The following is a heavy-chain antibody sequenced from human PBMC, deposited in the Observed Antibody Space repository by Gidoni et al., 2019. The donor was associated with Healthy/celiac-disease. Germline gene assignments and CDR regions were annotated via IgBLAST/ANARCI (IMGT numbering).Heavy chain of an antibody. CDR3: ARDREVRTYYYDSSGYYWDY. Sequence: QVQLVESGGGVVQPGRSLRLSCAASGFTFSSYAMHWVRQAPGKGLEWVAVISYDGSNKYYADSVKGRFTISRDNSKNTLYLQMNSLRAEDTAVYYCARDREVRTYYYDSSGYYWDYWGQGTLVTVSS. V-gene: IGHV3-30-3*01. CDR1: GFTFSSYA. D-gene: IGHD3-22*01. J-gene: IGHJ4*02. CDR2: ISYDGSNK.